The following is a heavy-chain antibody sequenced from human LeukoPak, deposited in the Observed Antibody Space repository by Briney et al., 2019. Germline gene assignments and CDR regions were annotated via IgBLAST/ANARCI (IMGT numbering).Heavy chain of an antibody. J-gene: IGHJ3*02. CDR3: ARGTVPNAFDI. CDR1: GGSISTYY. D-gene: IGHD1/OR15-1a*01. CDR2: IYTSGST. Sequence: SETLSLTCTVSGGSISTYYWSWIRQPAGKGLEWIGRIYTSGSTNYNPSLKSRVTMSVDTSKNQFSLKLSSATAADTAVYFCARGTVPNAFDIWGQGTMVTVS. V-gene: IGHV4-4*07.